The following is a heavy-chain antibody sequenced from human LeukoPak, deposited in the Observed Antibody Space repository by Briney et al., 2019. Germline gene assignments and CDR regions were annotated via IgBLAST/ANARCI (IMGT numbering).Heavy chain of an antibody. Sequence: SETLSLTCAVYGGSFSGYYWSWIRQPPGKGLEWIGEINHSGSTNYNPSLESRVTISVDTSKNQFSLKLSSVTAADTAVYYCARGRRGWYHFDYWGQGTLVTVSS. CDR1: GGSFSGYY. J-gene: IGHJ4*02. V-gene: IGHV4-34*01. CDR3: ARGRRGWYHFDY. D-gene: IGHD6-19*01. CDR2: INHSGST.